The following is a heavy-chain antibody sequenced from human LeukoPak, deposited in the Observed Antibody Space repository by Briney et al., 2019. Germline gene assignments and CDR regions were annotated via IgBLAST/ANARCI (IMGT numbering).Heavy chain of an antibody. V-gene: IGHV3-33*01. CDR2: IQSDGSKQ. Sequence: GGSLRLSCATAGFTFSTFGIHWVRQTPGKGLEWAAAIQSDGSKQYYGDSVKGRFTISRDSSKNTVYLQMNSLRDEDTAVYYCARDSRGAFDYWGQGTLVTVSS. D-gene: IGHD3-10*01. CDR1: GFTFSTFG. J-gene: IGHJ4*02. CDR3: ARDSRGAFDY.